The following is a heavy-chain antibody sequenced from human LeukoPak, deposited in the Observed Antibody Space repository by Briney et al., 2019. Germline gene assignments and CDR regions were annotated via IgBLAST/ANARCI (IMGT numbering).Heavy chain of an antibody. D-gene: IGHD3-9*01. CDR3: ARVRHDILTGYYGDAFDI. J-gene: IGHJ3*02. CDR2: IYYSGST. Sequence: SETLSLTCTVSGGSISSYYWSWIRQPPGKGLEWIGYIYYSGSTNYNPSLKSRVTISVDTSKNQFSLKLSSVTAADTAVYYCARVRHDILTGYYGDAFDIWGQGTMVTVSS. CDR1: GGSISSYY. V-gene: IGHV4-59*01.